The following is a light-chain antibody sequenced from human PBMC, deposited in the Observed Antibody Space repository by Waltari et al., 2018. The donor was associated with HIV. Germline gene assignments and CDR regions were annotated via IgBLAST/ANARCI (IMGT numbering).Light chain of an antibody. CDR3: HQYFSAPWT. CDR2: WAS. V-gene: IGKV4-1*01. Sequence: DIVMTQSPDSLAVSLGERATINCKSSQSLLYSANNKNYLAWSQQRPGQPPKLLIYWASARESGVPDRFSGSGSGTDFTLTISSQQADDVAVYYCHQYFSAPWTFGQGTKVEIK. CDR1: QSLLYSANNKNY. J-gene: IGKJ1*01.